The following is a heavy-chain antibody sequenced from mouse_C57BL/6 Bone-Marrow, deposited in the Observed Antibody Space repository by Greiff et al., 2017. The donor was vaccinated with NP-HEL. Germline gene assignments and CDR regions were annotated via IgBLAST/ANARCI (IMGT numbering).Heavy chain of an antibody. CDR1: GYTFTDYY. CDR3: ARGTAQA. V-gene: IGHV1-26*01. CDR2: INPNNGGT. J-gene: IGHJ2*01. D-gene: IGHD3-2*02. Sequence: VQLQQSGPELVKPGASVKISCKASGYTFTDYYMNWVKQSHGKSLEWIGDINPNNGGTSYNQKFKGKATLTVDKSSSTAYMELRSLTSEDSAVYYCARGTAQAWGQGTTLTVSS.